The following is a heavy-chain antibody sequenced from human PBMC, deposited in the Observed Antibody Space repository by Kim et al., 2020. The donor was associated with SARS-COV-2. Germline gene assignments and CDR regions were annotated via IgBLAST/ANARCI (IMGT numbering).Heavy chain of an antibody. V-gene: IGHV1-24*01. CDR3: ARRARGIAEYLDN. J-gene: IGHJ4*02. CDR2: FGPGGGET. D-gene: IGHD3-16*01. Sequence: ASVKVSCKVSGYTLTELSMHWVRQAPGKGLEWMGGFGPGGGETNYSQKFQGRVTMTRDTSAGTAYMELNSLRSEDTAVYYCARRARGIAEYLDNLGQGTL. CDR1: GYTLTELS.